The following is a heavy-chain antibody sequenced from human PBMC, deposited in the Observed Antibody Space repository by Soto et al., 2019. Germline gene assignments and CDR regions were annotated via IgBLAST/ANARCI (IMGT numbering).Heavy chain of an antibody. Sequence: VRPLRVSWGASECNSIDYCVSRLRQTPGKGLEWVANIKQDGSEKYYVGSVKGRFTIYRDNAKNSLYLQMNSLRAEDTAVYYCARVLYYYDDYWGQGTLVTVSS. CDR3: ARVLYYYDDY. CDR1: ECNSIDYC. D-gene: IGHD3-10*01. CDR2: IKQDGSEK. V-gene: IGHV3-7*03. J-gene: IGHJ4*02.